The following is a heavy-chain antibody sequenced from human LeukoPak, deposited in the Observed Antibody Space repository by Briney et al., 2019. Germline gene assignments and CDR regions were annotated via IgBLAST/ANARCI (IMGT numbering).Heavy chain of an antibody. D-gene: IGHD6-13*01. CDR1: GFTFSSYE. CDR2: ISSSGSTI. CDR3: ARDVLRLRECSSSWYPAFDY. V-gene: IGHV3-48*03. Sequence: PGGSLRLSCAASGFTFSSYEMNWVRQAPGKGLEWVSYISSSGSTIYYADSVKGRFTISRDNAKNSLYLQMNSLRAEDTAVYYCARDVLRLRECSSSWYPAFDYWGQGTLVTVSS. J-gene: IGHJ4*02.